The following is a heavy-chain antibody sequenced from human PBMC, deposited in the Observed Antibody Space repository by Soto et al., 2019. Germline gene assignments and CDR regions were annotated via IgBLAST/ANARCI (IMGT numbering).Heavy chain of an antibody. Sequence: GGSLSLPWAASGSTVRNSNLSWFRQPPGRGLQWVSVIYTAGPTYYADSVKGRFTISRDESKNTLYFQMDNLRAEDTATYYCARGKSRDAYNPLGYWGPGTLVTVSS. CDR2: IYTAGPT. D-gene: IGHD1-1*01. CDR1: GSTVRNSN. J-gene: IGHJ4*02. CDR3: ARGKSRDAYNPLGY. V-gene: IGHV3-53*01.